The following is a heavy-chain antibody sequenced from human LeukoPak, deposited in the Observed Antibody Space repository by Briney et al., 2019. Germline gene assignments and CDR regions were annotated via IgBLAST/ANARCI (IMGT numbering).Heavy chain of an antibody. CDR2: ISASGTTI. D-gene: IGHD6-19*01. Sequence: GGSLRLSCAASGFSFSSYEMNWVRQAPGKGLEWVSYISASGTTIYYADSVKGRFTISRDNSKNTLYLQMNSLRAEDTAVYYCALGIVVPSAYDYWGQGTLVTVSS. J-gene: IGHJ4*02. CDR1: GFSFSSYE. V-gene: IGHV3-48*03. CDR3: ALGIVVPSAYDY.